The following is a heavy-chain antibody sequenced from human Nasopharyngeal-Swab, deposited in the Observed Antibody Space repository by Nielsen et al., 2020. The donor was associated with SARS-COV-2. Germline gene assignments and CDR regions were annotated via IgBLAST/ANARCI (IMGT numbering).Heavy chain of an antibody. D-gene: IGHD6-19*01. CDR2: IYYSGST. CDR1: GGSISSYY. J-gene: IGHJ4*02. V-gene: IGHV4-59*08. Sequence: SETLSLTCTVSGGSISSYYWSWIRQPPGKGPEWIGYIYYSGSTNYNPSLKSRVTISVDTSKNQFSLKLSSVTAADTAVYYCARHLAVAGDFDYWGQGTLVTVSS. CDR3: ARHLAVAGDFDY.